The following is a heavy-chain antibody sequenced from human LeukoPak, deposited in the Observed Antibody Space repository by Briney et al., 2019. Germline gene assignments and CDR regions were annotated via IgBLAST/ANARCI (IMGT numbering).Heavy chain of an antibody. CDR2: IYGGGST. D-gene: IGHD4-23*01. CDR3: ARRGDGGRSFDY. Sequence: GGSLRLSCAASGFTVSSSYMNWVRQAPGKGLEWVSLIYGGGSTYYADSVKGRFTISRDNSKNTQYLQMNSLRAEDTAVYYCARRGDGGRSFDYWGQGTLVTVSS. CDR1: GFTVSSSY. V-gene: IGHV3-53*01. J-gene: IGHJ4*02.